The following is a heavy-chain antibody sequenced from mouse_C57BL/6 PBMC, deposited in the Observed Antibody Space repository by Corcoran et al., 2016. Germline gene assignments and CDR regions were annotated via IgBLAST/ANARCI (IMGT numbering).Heavy chain of an antibody. CDR1: GDTFTTYG. V-gene: IGHV9-3*01. CDR3: ASSPLGRGMDY. Sequence: QKQLVQSGRELKKHGETVKIYCKACGDTFTTYGMRWVKQAPGKGVKWMCWINSYCGVPTYAYDFKGRFAFPVETSTSTSYLQINDLKHEDTATYFCASSPLGRGMDYWGQGTSVTVSS. J-gene: IGHJ4*01. D-gene: IGHD4-1*01. CDR2: INSYCGVP.